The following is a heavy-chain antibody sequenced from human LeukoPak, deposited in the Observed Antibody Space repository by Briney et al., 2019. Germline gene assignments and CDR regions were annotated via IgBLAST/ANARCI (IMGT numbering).Heavy chain of an antibody. Sequence: GGSLRLSCAASGFTFLTYGMSWVRQAPGKGLEWVSSISSSSSYIHYADSVKGRFTISRDNAKNSLYLQMNSLRAEDTAVYYCAREDRYFDLYYYYYMDVWGKGTTVTVSS. D-gene: IGHD3-9*01. CDR1: GFTFLTYG. CDR2: ISSSSSYI. J-gene: IGHJ6*03. CDR3: AREDRYFDLYYYYYMDV. V-gene: IGHV3-21*06.